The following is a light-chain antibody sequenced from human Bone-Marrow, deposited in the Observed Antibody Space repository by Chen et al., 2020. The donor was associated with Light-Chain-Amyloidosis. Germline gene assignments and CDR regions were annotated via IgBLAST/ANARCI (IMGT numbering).Light chain of an antibody. CDR2: EVT. Sequence: QSALTQPASVSGSPGRSFPISSTGTSSDVGGDNHVSWYQQHPDKAPKLMIYEVTNRPSLVPDRFSGSRSDNTASLTISGLQTEDEADYFCSSYTITNTLVFGSGTRVTVL. J-gene: IGLJ1*01. V-gene: IGLV2-14*01. CDR3: SSYTITNTLV. CDR1: SSDVGGDNH.